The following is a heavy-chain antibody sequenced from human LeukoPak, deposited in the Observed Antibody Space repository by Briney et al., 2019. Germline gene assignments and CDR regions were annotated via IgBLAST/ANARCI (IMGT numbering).Heavy chain of an antibody. Sequence: GRSLRLSCAASGFTFSSLWMHWVRQAPGKGLVWVSRINSDGSSTLYADPVKGRFTISRDNAKNTLYLQMNSLRAEDTAVYYCARDDYGDYYFDYWGQGTLVTVSS. CDR3: ARDDYGDYYFDY. D-gene: IGHD4-17*01. CDR1: GFTFSSLW. J-gene: IGHJ4*02. V-gene: IGHV3-74*01. CDR2: INSDGSST.